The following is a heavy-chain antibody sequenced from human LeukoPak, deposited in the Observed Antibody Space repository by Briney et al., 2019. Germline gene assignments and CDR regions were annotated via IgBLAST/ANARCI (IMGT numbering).Heavy chain of an antibody. CDR3: ARQVVTAIPGYHGMDV. J-gene: IGHJ6*02. Sequence: SETLSLTCTVSGGSISSSSYYWGWIRQPPGKGLEWIGSIYYSGSTYYNPSLKSRVTISVDTSKNQFSLKLSSVTAADTAVYYCARQVVTAIPGYHGMDVWGQGTTVTVSS. CDR2: IYYSGST. CDR1: GGSISSSSYY. V-gene: IGHV4-39*01. D-gene: IGHD2-21*02.